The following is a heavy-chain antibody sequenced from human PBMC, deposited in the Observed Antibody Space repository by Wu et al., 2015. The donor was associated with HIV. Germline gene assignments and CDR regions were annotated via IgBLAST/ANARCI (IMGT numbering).Heavy chain of an antibody. CDR3: VRRELPFYFKS. D-gene: IGHD2-15*01. Sequence: QVQLVQSGAEVKKPGASVKVSCKASGHTFTDYDISWLRQAPGQGLEWLAWINPNSGSTGYAPKFQGRVILTRNTSTRVAFLEVNNLRVDDSAVYYCVRRELPFYFKSWGQGTRVTVSS. V-gene: IGHV1-8*01. CDR2: INPNSGST. CDR1: GHTFTDYD. J-gene: IGHJ4*02.